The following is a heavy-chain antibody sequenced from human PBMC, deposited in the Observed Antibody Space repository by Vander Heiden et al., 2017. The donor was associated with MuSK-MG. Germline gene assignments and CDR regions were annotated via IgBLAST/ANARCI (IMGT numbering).Heavy chain of an antibody. D-gene: IGHD3-10*01. CDR1: GFTFSSYA. J-gene: IGHJ6*03. CDR2: IWYDGSNK. Sequence: QVQLVESGGGVVQPGRSLRLSCAASGFTFSSYAMHWVRQAPGKGLERVAVIWYDGSNKYYADSVKGRFTISRDNSKNTLYLQMNSLRAEDTAVYYCAKDKSARGRYYYMDVWGKGTTVTVSS. V-gene: IGHV3-33*06. CDR3: AKDKSARGRYYYMDV.